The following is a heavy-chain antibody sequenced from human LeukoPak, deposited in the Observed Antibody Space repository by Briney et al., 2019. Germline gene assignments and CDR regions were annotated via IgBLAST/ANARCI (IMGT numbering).Heavy chain of an antibody. D-gene: IGHD6-19*01. CDR1: GFTFSSYE. V-gene: IGHV3-48*03. CDR2: ISSSGSTI. J-gene: IGHJ4*02. CDR3: ARGFRGWYAEGFDY. Sequence: GSLRLSCAASGFTFSSYEMNWVRQAPGKGLEWVSYISSSGSTIYYADSVKGRFTISRDNAKNSLYLQINSLRAEDTAVYYCARGFRGWYAEGFDYWGQGTVVTVSS.